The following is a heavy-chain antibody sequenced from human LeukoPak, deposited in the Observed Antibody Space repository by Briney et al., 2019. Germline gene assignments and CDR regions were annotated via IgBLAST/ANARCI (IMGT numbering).Heavy chain of an antibody. CDR2: ISAYNGNT. CDR1: GYTFTSYG. D-gene: IGHD5-18*01. J-gene: IGHJ4*02. V-gene: IGHV1-18*01. Sequence: ASVKVSCKASGYTFTSYGISWARQAPGQGLKWMGWISAYNGNTNYAQKLQGRVTMTTDTSTSTAYMELRSLRSDDTAVYYCARGGPGGYSYGYSDYWGQGTLVTVSS. CDR3: ARGGPGGYSYGYSDY.